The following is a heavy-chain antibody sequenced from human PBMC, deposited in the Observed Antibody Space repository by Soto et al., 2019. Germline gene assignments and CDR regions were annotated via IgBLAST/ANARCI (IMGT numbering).Heavy chain of an antibody. CDR1: GFSLNTGGLG. D-gene: IGHD2-21*02. Sequence: QITLKESGPTLVKPTQTLTLTCTFSGFSLNTGGLGVGWIRQPPGKALEWLALIYWYYDKRYNPSLKSRITTTGDTPKNQVVLTMTIMEPVDACTYYCLHSRSGGDCLQSSSSHFYYGLDAWGPGTTVTVSS. J-gene: IGHJ6*02. V-gene: IGHV2-5*01. CDR2: IYWYYDK. CDR3: LHSRSGGDCLQSSSSHFYYGLDA.